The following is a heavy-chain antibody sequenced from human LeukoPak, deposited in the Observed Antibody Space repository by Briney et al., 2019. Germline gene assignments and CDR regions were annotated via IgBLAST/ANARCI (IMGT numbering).Heavy chain of an antibody. V-gene: IGHV3-72*01. Sequence: GGSLRLSCAASGFTFSDYILDWVRQAPGKGLEWVGRIRRGANSYTTEYAASVKGRFTISRDDSKNSLSLHMNSLKTEDTAVYHCSRDGGEGGNSAFDIWGQGTTVTVSS. CDR2: IRRGANSYTT. CDR1: GFTFSDYI. CDR3: SRDGGEGGNSAFDI. D-gene: IGHD4-23*01. J-gene: IGHJ3*02.